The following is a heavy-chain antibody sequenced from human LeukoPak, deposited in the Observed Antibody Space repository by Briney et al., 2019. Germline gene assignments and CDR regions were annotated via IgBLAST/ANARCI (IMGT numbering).Heavy chain of an antibody. Sequence: GASVKVSCKASGYNFISYYMHWVRQAPGQGLEWMGTINPSGGSTGYAQKFQDRVTMTRDTSTSTVYMELSSLKSEDTAVYYCAREDVVLVDGVRYLYYGLDVWGQGTTVTVSS. D-gene: IGHD6-19*01. J-gene: IGHJ6*02. V-gene: IGHV1-46*01. CDR1: GYNFISYY. CDR2: INPSGGST. CDR3: AREDVVLVDGVRYLYYGLDV.